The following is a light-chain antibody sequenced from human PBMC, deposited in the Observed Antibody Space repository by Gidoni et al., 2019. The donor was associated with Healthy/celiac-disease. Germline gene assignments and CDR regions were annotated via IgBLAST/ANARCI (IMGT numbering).Light chain of an antibody. Sequence: DLQMPQYPSSLSASVADIVITTCRASQGISSYLDWYQQKPGKAPRLLIYAASSMQSGIPARFSGSGSGTDFTLTISRLQPEDFATYYCQQSYSSPRSFGQGTKLEIK. CDR3: QQSYSSPRS. J-gene: IGKJ2*04. CDR1: QGISSY. CDR2: AAS. V-gene: IGKV1-39*01.